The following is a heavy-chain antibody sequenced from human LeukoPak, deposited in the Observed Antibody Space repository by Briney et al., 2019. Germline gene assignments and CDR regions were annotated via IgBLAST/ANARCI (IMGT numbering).Heavy chain of an antibody. CDR2: ISWNSDSI. Sequence: SGRSLRLSCAASGFTFDDYAMHWVRQVPGKGLEWVSGISWNSDSIGYADSVKGRFTISRDNAKNSLYLQMNSLRAEDTALYYCAKVMITFGGVRYGMDVWGQGTTVTVSS. CDR1: GFTFDDYA. CDR3: AKVMITFGGVRYGMDV. J-gene: IGHJ6*02. V-gene: IGHV3-9*01. D-gene: IGHD3-16*01.